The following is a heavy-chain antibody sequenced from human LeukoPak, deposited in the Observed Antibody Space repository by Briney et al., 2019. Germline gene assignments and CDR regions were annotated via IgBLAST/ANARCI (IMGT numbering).Heavy chain of an antibody. CDR3: AKDTEDIVVIPAAIPSNYDAFDI. J-gene: IGHJ3*02. D-gene: IGHD2-2*02. CDR2: ISWNSGSI. CDR1: GFTFDDYA. V-gene: IGHV3-9*01. Sequence: TGGPLRLSCAASGFTFDDYAMHWVRQAPGKGLEWVSGISWNSGSIGYADSVKGRFTISRDNAKNSLYLQMNSLRAEDTALYYCAKDTEDIVVIPAAIPSNYDAFDIWGQGTIVTVSS.